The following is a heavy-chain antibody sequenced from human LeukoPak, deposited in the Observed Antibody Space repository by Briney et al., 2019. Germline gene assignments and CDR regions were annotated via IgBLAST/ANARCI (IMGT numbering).Heavy chain of an antibody. Sequence: TLSLTCTVSGGSISSGGYYWSWIRQHPGKGLEWIGYIYYSGSTYYNPSLKSRVTISVDTSKNQFSLKLSSVTAADTAVYYCAREAPSIAAALDYWGQGTLVTVSS. D-gene: IGHD6-13*01. CDR3: AREAPSIAAALDY. J-gene: IGHJ4*02. V-gene: IGHV4-31*03. CDR2: IYYSGST. CDR1: GGSISSGGYY.